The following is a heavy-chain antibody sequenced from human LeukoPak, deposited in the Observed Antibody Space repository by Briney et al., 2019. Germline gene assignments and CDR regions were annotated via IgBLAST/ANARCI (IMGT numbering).Heavy chain of an antibody. CDR2: IIPILGIA. V-gene: IGHV1-69*04. CDR3: ARCDSSGYYQQGYYYMDV. J-gene: IGHJ6*03. D-gene: IGHD3-22*01. CDR1: GGTFSSYA. Sequence: SVKVSCKASGGTFSSYAISWVRQAPGQGLEWMGRIIPILGIANYAQKFQGRVTITADKSTSTAYMELSSLRSEDTAVYYCARCDSSGYYQQGYYYMDVWGKGTTVTVSS.